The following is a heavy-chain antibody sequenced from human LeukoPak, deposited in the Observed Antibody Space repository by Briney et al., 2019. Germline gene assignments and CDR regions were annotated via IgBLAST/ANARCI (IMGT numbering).Heavy chain of an antibody. J-gene: IGHJ4*02. CDR2: IYYSGTT. Sequence: SETLSLTCTVSGGSISPYYWTWIRQPPGKGLEWTGHIYYSGTTNYNPSLKSRVTISVDTSKNQFSLKLSSVTAADTAVYYCARQTWLIDYWGQGTLVTVSS. D-gene: IGHD5-12*01. V-gene: IGHV4-59*08. CDR1: GGSISPYY. CDR3: ARQTWLIDY.